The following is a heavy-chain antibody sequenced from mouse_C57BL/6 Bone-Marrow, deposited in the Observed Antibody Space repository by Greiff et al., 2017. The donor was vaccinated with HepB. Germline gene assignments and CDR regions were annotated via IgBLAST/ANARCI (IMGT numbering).Heavy chain of an antibody. V-gene: IGHV1-54*01. CDR2: INPGSGGT. J-gene: IGHJ3*01. Sequence: VQLQQSGAELVRPGPSVKVSCKASGYAFTNYLIEWVKQRPGQGLEWIGVINPGSGGTNYNEKFKGKATLTADKSSSTAYMQLSSLTSEDSAVYFCARWGLRRSFAYWGQGTLVTVSA. CDR1: GYAFTNYL. D-gene: IGHD2-4*01. CDR3: ARWGLRRSFAY.